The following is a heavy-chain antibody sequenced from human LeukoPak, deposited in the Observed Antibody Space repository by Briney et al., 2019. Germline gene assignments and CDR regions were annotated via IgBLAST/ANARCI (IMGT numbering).Heavy chain of an antibody. CDR3: GRVGGRSKADKGDAFDI. V-gene: IGHV3-21*01. CDR2: ISSGSTYM. D-gene: IGHD6-6*01. J-gene: IGHJ3*02. CDR1: GFTFSSYS. Sequence: TGGSLRLSCAASGFTFSSYSMNWVRQAPGKGLEWVSSISSGSTYMYYADSVKGRFTISRDNAQNSMYLKMNSLRAGDTAVYYCGRVGGRSKADKGDAFDIWGQGTMVVVSS.